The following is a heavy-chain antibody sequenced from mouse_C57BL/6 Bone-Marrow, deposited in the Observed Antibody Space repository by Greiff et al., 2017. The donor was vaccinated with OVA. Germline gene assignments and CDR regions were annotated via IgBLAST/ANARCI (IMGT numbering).Heavy chain of an antibody. D-gene: IGHD1-1*01. Sequence: QVQLQQPGAELVKPGASVKLSCKASGYTFTSYWMHWVKQRPGRGLEWIGRIDPNSGGTKYNEKFKGKAILTADKSSSTAYMELRSLTSEDSAVYYCTRGRNYGSRDWFAYWGQGTLVTVSA. V-gene: IGHV1-62-3*01. CDR2: IDPNSGGT. J-gene: IGHJ3*01. CDR1: GYTFTSYW. CDR3: TRGRNYGSRDWFAY.